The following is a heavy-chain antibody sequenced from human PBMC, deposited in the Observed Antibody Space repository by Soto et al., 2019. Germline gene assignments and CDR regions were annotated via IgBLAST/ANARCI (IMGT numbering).Heavy chain of an antibody. CDR3: ASSLKMAEAGNTPGY. V-gene: IGHV4-34*01. Sequence: PSDTLSLTCAVYGGSFIGYYWSWIRQPPGKGLEWIGEINHSGSTNYNPSLKSRVTISVDTSKNQFSLKLSSVTAADTAVYYCASSLKMAEAGNTPGYWGQGTLVTVSS. CDR2: INHSGST. CDR1: GGSFIGYY. J-gene: IGHJ4*02. D-gene: IGHD6-19*01.